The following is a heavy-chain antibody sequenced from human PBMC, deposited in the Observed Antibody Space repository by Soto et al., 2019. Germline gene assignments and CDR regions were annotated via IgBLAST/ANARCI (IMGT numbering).Heavy chain of an antibody. V-gene: IGHV4-4*07. J-gene: IGHJ6*02. CDR3: ARTDTYGGYYYYGMDV. D-gene: IGHD4-17*01. CDR2: IYTSGST. Sequence: SETLSLTCTVSGGSISSYYWSWIRQPAGKGLEWIGRIYTSGSTNYNPSLKSRVTMSVDTSKNQFSLKLSSVNAADTAVYYCARTDTYGGYYYYGMDVWGQGTTVTVSS. CDR1: GGSISSYY.